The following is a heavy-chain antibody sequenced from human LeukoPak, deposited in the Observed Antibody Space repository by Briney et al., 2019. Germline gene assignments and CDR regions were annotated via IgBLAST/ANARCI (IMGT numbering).Heavy chain of an antibody. CDR1: GGSFSGYY. J-gene: IGHJ4*02. CDR2: IKDSGST. CDR3: ARRYSDNWYL. Sequence: PSETLSLTCAVYGGSFSGYYWSWIRQPPGKGLEWIGDIKDSGSTNSNPSLKSRVTISVDTSKNHFSLKLSSVAAADAAVYYCARRYSDNWYLWGQGILVTVSS. D-gene: IGHD1-1*01. V-gene: IGHV4-34*01.